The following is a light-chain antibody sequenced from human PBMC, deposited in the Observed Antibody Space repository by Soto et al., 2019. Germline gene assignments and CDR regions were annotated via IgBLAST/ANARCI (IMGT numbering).Light chain of an antibody. V-gene: IGLV2-14*03. Sequence: QSALTQPASVSGSPGQSITISCTGTSSDVGGYDYVSWYQQHPCKAPKLMLYDVNNRPSGVSNRFSGSKSGNTASLTISGLQAEDEADYYCSSYTSSITLVFGAGTKLTVL. CDR3: SSYTSSITLV. J-gene: IGLJ2*01. CDR1: SSDVGGYDY. CDR2: DVN.